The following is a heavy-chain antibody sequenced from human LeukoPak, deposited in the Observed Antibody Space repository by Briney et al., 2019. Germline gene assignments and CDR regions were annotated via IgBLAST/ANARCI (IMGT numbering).Heavy chain of an antibody. Sequence: GGSLRLSCVVSGFTVSGNYMSWVRQAPGKGLEWVSIMYASGTTDYADSVKGRFTISRDNSKNTLYLQMSRLRVEDTAVYYCAREGGPYSSTLRGCWGQGTLVTVSS. CDR1: GFTVSGNY. CDR2: MYASGTT. V-gene: IGHV3-53*01. CDR3: AREGGPYSSTLRGC. D-gene: IGHD6-19*01. J-gene: IGHJ4*02.